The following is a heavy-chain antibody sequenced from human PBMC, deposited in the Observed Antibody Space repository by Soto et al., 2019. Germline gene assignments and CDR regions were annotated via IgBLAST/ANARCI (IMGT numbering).Heavy chain of an antibody. CDR1: GGSVSSDAYS. D-gene: IGHD2-2*01. CDR2: IYHTGST. J-gene: IGHJ4*02. CDR3: ARGGFQLLPDY. V-gene: IGHV4-30-2*01. Sequence: QLQLQESGSGLVKPSQTLSRTCVVSGGSVSSDAYSWSWLRQPPGKGLEWIGYIYHTGSTYSTPSLESRVTLSIDKSKNQFSLRLSSVTAADTALYYCARGGFQLLPDYWGQGALVTVSS.